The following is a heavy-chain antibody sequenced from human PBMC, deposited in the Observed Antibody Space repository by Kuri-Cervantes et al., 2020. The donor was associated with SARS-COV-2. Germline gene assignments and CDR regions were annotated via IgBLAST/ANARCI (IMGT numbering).Heavy chain of an antibody. CDR1: GFTFSDYY. V-gene: IGHV3-11*04. CDR2: ISSSGSTI. J-gene: IGHJ3*02. CDR3: ARPILAARNGVYAFDI. Sequence: GESLKISCAASGFTFSDYYMSWIRQAPGKRLEWVSYISSSGSTIYYADSVKGRFTISRDNAKNSLYLQMNSLRAEDTAVYYCARPILAARNGVYAFDIWGQGTMVTVSS. D-gene: IGHD2-8*01.